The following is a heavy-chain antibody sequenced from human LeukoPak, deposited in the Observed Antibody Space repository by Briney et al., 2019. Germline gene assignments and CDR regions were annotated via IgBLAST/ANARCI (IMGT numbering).Heavy chain of an antibody. CDR3: VRSPQLDP. V-gene: IGHV4-59*01. Sequence: SETLSLTCTVSGGSISSYYWSWVRQPPGKGLEWIGYIYNSVTSYSDNSSLKSRVTISVDTSKNQFSLKLTSVTAADTAVYYCVRSPQLDPCGHGTLVTVSS. J-gene: IGHJ5*02. CDR2: IYNSVTSY. CDR1: GGSISSYY.